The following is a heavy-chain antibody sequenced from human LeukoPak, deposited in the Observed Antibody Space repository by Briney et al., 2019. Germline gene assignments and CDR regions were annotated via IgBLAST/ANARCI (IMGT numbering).Heavy chain of an antibody. CDR1: GFTFSSYE. D-gene: IGHD3-16*02. Sequence: GGSLRLSCAASGFTFSSYEMNWVRQAPGKGLEWVSYISSSGSTIYYADSVKGRFTISRDNAKNSLYLQMNSLRAEDTAVYYCARLRYDYVWGSYRPGYYYYYYMDVWGKGTTVTISS. CDR2: ISSSGSTI. J-gene: IGHJ6*03. CDR3: ARLRYDYVWGSYRPGYYYYYYMDV. V-gene: IGHV3-48*03.